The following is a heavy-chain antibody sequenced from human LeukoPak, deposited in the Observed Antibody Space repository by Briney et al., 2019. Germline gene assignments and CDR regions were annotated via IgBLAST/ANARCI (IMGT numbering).Heavy chain of an antibody. J-gene: IGHJ5*02. CDR2: IIPIFGTA. Sequence: SVKVSCKAPGGTFSSYAISWVRQAPGQGLEWMGGIIPIFGTANYAQKFQGRVTITTDESTSTAYMELSSLRSEDTAVYYCARGFLRGYSYGLRQYNWFDPWGQGTLVTVSS. CDR1: GGTFSSYA. CDR3: ARGFLRGYSYGLRQYNWFDP. D-gene: IGHD5-18*01. V-gene: IGHV1-69*05.